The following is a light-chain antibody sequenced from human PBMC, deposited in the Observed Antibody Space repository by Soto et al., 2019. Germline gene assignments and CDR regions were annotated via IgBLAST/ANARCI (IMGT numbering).Light chain of an antibody. CDR3: QQYNSYWT. J-gene: IGKJ1*01. V-gene: IGKV1-5*03. CDR1: QSISSW. CDR2: KAS. Sequence: DIQMTQSPSTLSASVGDRVTITCRASQSISSWLAWYQQKPGKAPKLLIYKASSLESGVPSRFSGSGSGTEVAVAISSRRPDDFASYYCQQYNSYWTFGQGTKVEIK.